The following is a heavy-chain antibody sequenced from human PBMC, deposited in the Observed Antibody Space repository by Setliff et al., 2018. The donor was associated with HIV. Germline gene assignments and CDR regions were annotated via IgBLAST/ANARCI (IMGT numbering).Heavy chain of an antibody. J-gene: IGHJ4*02. D-gene: IGHD5-12*01. V-gene: IGHV3-48*01. CDR3: AIASGYDFIGPDY. Sequence: SCSASGFSFSRFSMSWVRQAPGKGLEWISYINNVNTTIYYADSVKGRFTTSRDNAKKSLYLQMNSLGVEDTAVYYCAIASGYDFIGPDYWGQGTLVTVSS. CDR2: INNVNTTI. CDR1: GFSFSRFS.